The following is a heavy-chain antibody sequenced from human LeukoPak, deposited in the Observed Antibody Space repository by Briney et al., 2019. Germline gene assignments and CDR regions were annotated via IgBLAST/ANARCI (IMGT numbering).Heavy chain of an antibody. CDR3: ARHLKAELLEWFTISRPDAFDI. CDR2: IYYSGST. V-gene: IGHV4-59*08. D-gene: IGHD3-3*01. CDR1: GGSISSYY. Sequence: PSETLSLTCTVSGGSISSYYWSWIRQPPGKGLEWIGYIYYSGSTNYNPSLKSRVTISVDTSKNQFSLKLSSVTAADTAVYYCARHLKAELLEWFTISRPDAFDIWGQGTMVTVSS. J-gene: IGHJ3*02.